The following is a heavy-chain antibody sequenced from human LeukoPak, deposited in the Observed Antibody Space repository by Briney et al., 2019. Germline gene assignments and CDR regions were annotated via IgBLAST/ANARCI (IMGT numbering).Heavy chain of an antibody. CDR3: ARAGRSAVYYYYYMDV. Sequence: SETLSLTCTVSGGSISNSYYWNWIRQSPGKGLEWIGYVHYSGSTNYNPSLKSRVTISVDTSKDQFSLKLSSVTAADTAVYYCARAGRSAVYYYYYMDVWGKGTSVTVSS. J-gene: IGHJ6*03. CDR2: VHYSGST. V-gene: IGHV4-59*01. D-gene: IGHD2-15*01. CDR1: GGSISNSYY.